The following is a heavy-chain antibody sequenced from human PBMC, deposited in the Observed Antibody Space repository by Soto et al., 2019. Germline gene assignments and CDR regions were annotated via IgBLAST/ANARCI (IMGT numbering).Heavy chain of an antibody. CDR3: ARGMGRYFDL. Sequence: QVQLQESGPGLVKPSETLSLTCTVSGDFISNFYWSWIRQPAGKGLQSLGRISASGRSNYNPNLQTRVAMSLDTSKNQFSPRLTSLSAADTAVYLCARGMGRYFDLWGRGTLVTVFS. CDR1: GDFISNFY. D-gene: IGHD2-8*01. V-gene: IGHV4-4*07. CDR2: ISASGRS. J-gene: IGHJ2*01.